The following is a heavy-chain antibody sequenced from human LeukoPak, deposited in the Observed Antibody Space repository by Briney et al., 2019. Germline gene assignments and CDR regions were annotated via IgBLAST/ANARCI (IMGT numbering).Heavy chain of an antibody. CDR2: IWYDGSNK. J-gene: IGHJ4*02. CDR1: GFTFSSYG. V-gene: IGHV3-33*01. Sequence: GGSLRLSCAASGFTFSSYGMHWVRQAPGKGLEWVAVIWYDGSNKYYADSVKGRFTISRDNSKNTLYLQMNSLRAEDTAVYYCARMMGTFIDYWAREPWSPSPQ. D-gene: IGHD7-27*01. CDR3: ARMMGTFIDY.